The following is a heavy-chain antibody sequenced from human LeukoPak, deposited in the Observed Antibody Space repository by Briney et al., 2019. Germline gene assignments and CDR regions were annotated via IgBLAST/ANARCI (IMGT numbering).Heavy chain of an antibody. D-gene: IGHD5-12*01. CDR3: ARHNRGYDLFER. CDR2: IYHNGDA. J-gene: IGHJ4*02. V-gene: IGHV4-59*01. Sequence: PSETLSLTCTVSGGSISGYYWSWIRQPPGKGLEFIGYIYHNGDANYNPSLKSRVTMSVVTPKNQFSLKVSSMTAVDTAVYYCARHNRGYDLFERWGQGTLVTVSS. CDR1: GGSISGYY.